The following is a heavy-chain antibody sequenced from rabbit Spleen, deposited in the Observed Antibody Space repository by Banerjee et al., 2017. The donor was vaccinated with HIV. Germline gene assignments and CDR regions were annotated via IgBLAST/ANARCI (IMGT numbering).Heavy chain of an antibody. J-gene: IGHJ4*01. D-gene: IGHD1-1*01. CDR2: INTATGKA. V-gene: IGHV1S45*01. CDR3: ARDLVGVIGWNFNL. CDR1: GFSFSARDV. Sequence: QEQLVESGGGLVKPEGSLTLTCKASGFSFSARDVMCWVRQAPGKGLEWIACINTATGKAVYASWAKGRFTISKTSSNTVTLQMTSLTAADTATCFCARDLVGVIGWNFNLWGPGTLVTVS.